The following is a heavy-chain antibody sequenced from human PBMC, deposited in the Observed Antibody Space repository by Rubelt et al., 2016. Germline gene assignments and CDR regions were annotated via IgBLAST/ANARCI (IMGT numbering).Heavy chain of an antibody. J-gene: IGHJ4*02. CDR3: AKWKMAVADRGFDD. D-gene: IGHD6-19*01. V-gene: IGHV3-23*01. CDR2: ISASGGAT. Sequence: GKGLEWVSGISASGGATYYANSVKGRFTISRDNSRNTLFLHLNSLRAEDTAVYYCAKWKMAVADRGFDDWGQGTLVTVSS.